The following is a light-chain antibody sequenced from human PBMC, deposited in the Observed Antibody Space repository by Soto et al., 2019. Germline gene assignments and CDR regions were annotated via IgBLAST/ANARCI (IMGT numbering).Light chain of an antibody. Sequence: EIVLTQSPATLSLSPGERATLSCRASQSVSSYLAWYQQKTGQAPRLLIYDASNRATGIPARFSGSGSGTDFTLTISSLEPEYFAVYYCQQRSNWPPFGQGTKLEIK. CDR2: DAS. J-gene: IGKJ2*01. CDR3: QQRSNWPP. V-gene: IGKV3-11*01. CDR1: QSVSSY.